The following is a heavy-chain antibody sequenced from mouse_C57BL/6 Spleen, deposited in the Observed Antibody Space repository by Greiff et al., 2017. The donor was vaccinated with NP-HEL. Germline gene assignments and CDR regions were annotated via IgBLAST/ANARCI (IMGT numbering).Heavy chain of an antibody. CDR1: GYAFSSYW. V-gene: IGHV1-80*01. CDR3: AITTGVPYYAMDY. Sequence: QVQLKQSGAELVKPGASVKISCKASGYAFSSYWMNWVKQRPGKGLEWIGQIYPGDGDTNYNGKFKGKATLTAAKSSSPAYMQSSSLTAEDSAVYFCAITTGVPYYAMDYWGQGTSVTVSS. CDR2: IYPGDGDT. J-gene: IGHJ4*01. D-gene: IGHD1-1*01.